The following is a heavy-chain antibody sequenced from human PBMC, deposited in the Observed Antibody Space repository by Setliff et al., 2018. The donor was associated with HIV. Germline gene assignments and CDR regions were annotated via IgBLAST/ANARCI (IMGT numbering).Heavy chain of an antibody. J-gene: IGHJ6*02. CDR2: SYHSGSP. CDR1: RGSLSSGGYY. CDR3: ARMGAARPLYYYGMDV. D-gene: IGHD6-6*01. V-gene: IGHV4-31*03. Sequence: SETLSLTCSVFRGSLSSGGYYWSWIRQHPGKGLGWIGYSYHSGSPSYNPSLKSRTTISVDTSKNEFSLKLSSVTAADTAVYYCARMGAARPLYYYGMDVWGRGTTVTVSS.